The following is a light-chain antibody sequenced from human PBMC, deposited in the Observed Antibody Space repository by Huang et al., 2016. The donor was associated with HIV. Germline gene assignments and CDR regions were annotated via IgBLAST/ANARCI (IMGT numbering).Light chain of an antibody. CDR2: AAS. J-gene: IGKJ2*01. CDR3: QQYNKWPPEYT. Sequence: VMMSQSPATLAASPGERVTLSCGASQSVNTSLAWYQQKPCQPPRLLIYAASTRATGVHSRFAGSGSGTEFTLTIDSLQSDDFAVYYCQQYNKWPPEYTFGQGTRLEIK. CDR1: QSVNTS. V-gene: IGKV3-15*01.